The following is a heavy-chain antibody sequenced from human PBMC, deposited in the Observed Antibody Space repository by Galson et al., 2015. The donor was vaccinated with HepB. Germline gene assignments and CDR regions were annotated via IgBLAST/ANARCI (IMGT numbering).Heavy chain of an antibody. CDR1: GYTFTAHY. CDR3: ARNRYRFGEFVGGDV. CDR2: INPNSGGT. V-gene: IGHV1-2*06. Sequence: SVKVSCKASGYTFTAHYIHWMRQAPGQGLEWMGRINPNSGGTNYAQKFQGRLTMTRDTSVTTAYMDLRRLRSDDTAVYYCARNRYRFGEFVGGDVWGQGTTVTVSS. D-gene: IGHD3-10*01. J-gene: IGHJ6*02.